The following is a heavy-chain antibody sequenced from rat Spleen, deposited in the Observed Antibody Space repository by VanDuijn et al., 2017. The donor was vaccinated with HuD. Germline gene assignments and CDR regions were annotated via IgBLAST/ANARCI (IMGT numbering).Heavy chain of an antibody. Sequence: EVQLVESDGGLLQPGRSLKLSCAASGFTFSDYYMAWVRQAPTKGLEWVATISYDGSSTYYRDSVKGRFTISRDNAKSTLYLQMDSLRSEDTATYYCTSQYGYNYGVMDAWGQGVSVTVSS. D-gene: IGHD1-5*01. J-gene: IGHJ4*01. V-gene: IGHV5-29*01. CDR1: GFTFSDYY. CDR2: ISYDGSST. CDR3: TSQYGYNYGVMDA.